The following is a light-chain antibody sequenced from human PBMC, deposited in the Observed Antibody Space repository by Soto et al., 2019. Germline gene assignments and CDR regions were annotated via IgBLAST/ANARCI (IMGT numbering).Light chain of an antibody. CDR2: WAS. J-gene: IGKJ4*01. Sequence: DIVMTQSPDSLAVSLGERATINCKSSQTVLYSSTNENYLAWYQQKPGQPPKLLITWASTREPGVSGRFSGSGFATDFTLTISSLRSEDVAVYYCQQYYDTPLTFGGGTKVDIK. CDR3: QQYYDTPLT. CDR1: QTVLYSSTNENY. V-gene: IGKV4-1*01.